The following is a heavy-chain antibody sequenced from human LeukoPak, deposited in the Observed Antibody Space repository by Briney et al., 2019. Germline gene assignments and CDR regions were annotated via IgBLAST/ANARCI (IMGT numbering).Heavy chain of an antibody. J-gene: IGHJ4*02. CDR1: GFTFSDYY. CDR3: ARDPCYYGSGSPLV. Sequence: PGGSLRLSCAASGFTFSDYYMNWIRQAPGKGLEWVSYISSSGSTVYYADSVKGRFTISRDNAKNSLYLQMNSLRAEDTAVYYCARDPCYYGSGSPLVWGQGTLVTVSS. V-gene: IGHV3-11*01. D-gene: IGHD3-10*01. CDR2: ISSSGSTV.